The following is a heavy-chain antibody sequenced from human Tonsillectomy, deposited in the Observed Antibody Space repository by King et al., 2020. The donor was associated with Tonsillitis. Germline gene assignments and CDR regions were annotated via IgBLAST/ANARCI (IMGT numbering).Heavy chain of an antibody. V-gene: IGHV3-20*04. CDR2: INWNGGST. J-gene: IGHJ6*03. D-gene: IGHD3-10*01. Sequence: VQLVESGGGVVWPGGSLRLSCAASGFTFDDYGMSWVRQAPGKGLEWVSGINWNGGSTGYADSVKGRFTISRDNAKNSLYLQMNSLRAEDTALYYCAREGTMVRGVITPYHYMDVWGKGTTVTVSS. CDR3: AREGTMVRGVITPYHYMDV. CDR1: GFTFDDYG.